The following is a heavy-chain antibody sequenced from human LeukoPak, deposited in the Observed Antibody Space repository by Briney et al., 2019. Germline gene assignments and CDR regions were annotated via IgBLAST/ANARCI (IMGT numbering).Heavy chain of an antibody. D-gene: IGHD6-19*01. J-gene: IGHJ6*03. CDR1: GGSISSGGYY. V-gene: IGHV4-30-2*01. Sequence: SETLSLTCTVSGGSISSGGYYWSWIRQPPGKGLEWIGYIYHSGSTYYNPSLKSRVTISVDRSKNQFSLKLSSVTAADTAVYYCARDKPGIAVAGPWYMDVWGKGTTVTVSS. CDR2: IYHSGST. CDR3: ARDKPGIAVAGPWYMDV.